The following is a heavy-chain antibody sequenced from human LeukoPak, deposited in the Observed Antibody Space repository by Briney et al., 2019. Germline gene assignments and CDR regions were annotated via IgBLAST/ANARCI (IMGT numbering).Heavy chain of an antibody. D-gene: IGHD6-6*01. V-gene: IGHV1-69*05. Sequence: ASVKVSCKASGGTFSSYAISWVRQAPGQGLEWMGGIIPIFGTANYAQKFQGRVTITTDESTSTAYMELSSLRSEDTAVYYCARELEYSSSFTVWGQGALVTVSS. J-gene: IGHJ4*02. CDR3: ARELEYSSSFTV. CDR1: GGTFSSYA. CDR2: IIPIFGTA.